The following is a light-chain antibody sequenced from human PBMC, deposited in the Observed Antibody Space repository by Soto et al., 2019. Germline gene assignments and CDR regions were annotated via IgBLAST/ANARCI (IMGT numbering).Light chain of an antibody. CDR2: SYN. Sequence: QSVLTQPPSASGTPGQRVTISCSGSSSNIGSNTVNWYQQLPGTAPKLLIYSYNQRPSGVPDRFSGCKSVTSASLAISGLQSEDEADYYCAAWDDSLNGYVFGTGTKLTVL. CDR1: SSNIGSNT. V-gene: IGLV1-44*01. CDR3: AAWDDSLNGYV. J-gene: IGLJ1*01.